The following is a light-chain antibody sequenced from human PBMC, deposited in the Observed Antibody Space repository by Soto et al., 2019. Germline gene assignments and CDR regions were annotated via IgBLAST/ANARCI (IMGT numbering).Light chain of an antibody. Sequence: EIVLTQSPDTLSLSPGERATLSCRASQSVSSSLAWYQQKPGQAPSLLIYDASNRATGIPARFSGSGSGTDVTLTISSLEREDFAVYYCQQRSNWPPEVTFGPGTKVDIK. J-gene: IGKJ3*01. CDR1: QSVSSS. CDR2: DAS. V-gene: IGKV3-11*01. CDR3: QQRSNWPPEVT.